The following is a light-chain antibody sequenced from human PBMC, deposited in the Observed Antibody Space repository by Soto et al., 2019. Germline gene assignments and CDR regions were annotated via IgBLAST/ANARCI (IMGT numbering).Light chain of an antibody. CDR1: QGISSW. Sequence: DIQMTQSPSSVSASVGDRVTITCRASQGISSWLVWYHQEPGKAPKLLSYAASSLQSGAPSRLSGSGSGTDFTLTINNRQPEGFSSYYCQQANSFPRTFGQGTKVEIK. CDR2: AAS. V-gene: IGKV1-12*01. CDR3: QQANSFPRT. J-gene: IGKJ1*01.